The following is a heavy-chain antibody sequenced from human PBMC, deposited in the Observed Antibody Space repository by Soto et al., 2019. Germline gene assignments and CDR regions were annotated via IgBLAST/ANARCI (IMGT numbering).Heavy chain of an antibody. CDR1: GFTFSSYA. Sequence: EVQMLESGGGLVQPGGSLRLSCAASGFTFSSYAMSWVRQAPGKGLEWVSAISGSGGSTYYADSVKGRFTISRDNSKNTLYLQMNSLRAEDTAVYYCAKDDSSGYYSLGAIDYWGQGTLVTVSS. J-gene: IGHJ4*02. D-gene: IGHD3-22*01. CDR3: AKDDSSGYYSLGAIDY. CDR2: ISGSGGST. V-gene: IGHV3-23*01.